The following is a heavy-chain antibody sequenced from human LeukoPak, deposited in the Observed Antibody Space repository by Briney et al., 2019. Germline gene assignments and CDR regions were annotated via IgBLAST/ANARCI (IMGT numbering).Heavy chain of an antibody. V-gene: IGHV1-18*01. J-gene: IGHJ4*02. CDR3: AVVLPPVPN. D-gene: IGHD2-2*01. Sequence: ASVKVSCKASGYSFSSYGISWVRQAPGQGLEWMGWTSAYNGNTNYAQKFQDRVTMTTDTSTSTAYMEMRSLTSDDTAVYYCAVVLPPVPNWGQGTLVTVSS. CDR1: GYSFSSYG. CDR2: TSAYNGNT.